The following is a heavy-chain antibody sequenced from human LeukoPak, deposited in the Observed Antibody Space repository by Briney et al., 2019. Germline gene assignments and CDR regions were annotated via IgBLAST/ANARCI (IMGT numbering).Heavy chain of an antibody. J-gene: IGHJ3*02. V-gene: IGHV4-39*01. CDR1: GGSISSSSYY. Sequence: SETLSLTCTVSGGSISSSSYYWGWIRQPPGKGLEWIGSIYYSGSTYYNPSLKSRVTISVDTSKNQFSLKLSSVTAADTAVYYCARRNSYYYDSSGYYPESTDAFDIWGQGTMVTVSS. CDR2: IYYSGST. D-gene: IGHD3-22*01. CDR3: ARRNSYYYDSSGYYPESTDAFDI.